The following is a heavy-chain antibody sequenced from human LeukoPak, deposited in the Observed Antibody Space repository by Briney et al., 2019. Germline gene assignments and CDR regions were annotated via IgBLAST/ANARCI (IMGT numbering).Heavy chain of an antibody. Sequence: PGGSLRLSCAASEFTFSSYNMNWVRQAPGKGLEWVSYISSSSSTIYYADSVKGRFTISRDNAKNSLYLQMNSLRAEDTAVYYCARGGYYYDSSGRFDYWGQGTLVTVSS. J-gene: IGHJ4*02. D-gene: IGHD3-22*01. CDR3: ARGGYYYDSSGRFDY. CDR2: ISSSSSTI. V-gene: IGHV3-48*01. CDR1: EFTFSSYN.